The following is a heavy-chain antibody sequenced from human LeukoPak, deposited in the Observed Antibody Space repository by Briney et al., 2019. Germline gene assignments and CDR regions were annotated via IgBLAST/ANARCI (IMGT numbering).Heavy chain of an antibody. CDR1: GFTFSDYY. CDR2: ISSSSSYI. Sequence: GGSLRLSCAASGFTFSDYYMSWIRQAPGKGLEWVSSISSSSSYIYYADSVKGRFTISRDNAKNSLYLQMNSLRAEDTAVYYCARDPPPPYCGGDCSYYYYYYMDVRGKGTTVTVSS. V-gene: IGHV3-11*06. CDR3: ARDPPPPYCGGDCSYYYYYYMDV. D-gene: IGHD2-21*01. J-gene: IGHJ6*03.